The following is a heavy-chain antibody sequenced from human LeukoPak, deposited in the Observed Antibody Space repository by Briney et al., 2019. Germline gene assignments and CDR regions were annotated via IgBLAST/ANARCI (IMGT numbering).Heavy chain of an antibody. CDR3: AKDAGYRENYYHYYYLDV. D-gene: IGHD5-24*01. Sequence: PGGSLRLSCVASGFTFSKYGIHWVRQAPAKGLEWVAFIRYDESNTYYADSVKGGFTVSRDNSNKTLYLQMHSLRVEDTAVYYCAKDAGYRENYYHYYYLDVWGKGTTVTVSS. J-gene: IGHJ6*03. CDR1: GFTFSKYG. CDR2: IRYDESNT. V-gene: IGHV3-30*02.